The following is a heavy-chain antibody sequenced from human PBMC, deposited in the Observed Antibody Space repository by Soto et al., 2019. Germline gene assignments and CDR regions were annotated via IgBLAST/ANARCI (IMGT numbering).Heavy chain of an antibody. Sequence: PSETLSLTCAVSGDSISSSFWWSWVRQPPGKGLEWIGEIYHTEGTVYNPSLKSRVTISVDKSKNQFSLNLDSVTAADTAVYYCARYDFGTFDYWGRGILVPVYS. D-gene: IGHD4-17*01. CDR1: GDSISSSFW. CDR2: IYHTEGT. V-gene: IGHV4-4*02. CDR3: ARYDFGTFDY. J-gene: IGHJ4*02.